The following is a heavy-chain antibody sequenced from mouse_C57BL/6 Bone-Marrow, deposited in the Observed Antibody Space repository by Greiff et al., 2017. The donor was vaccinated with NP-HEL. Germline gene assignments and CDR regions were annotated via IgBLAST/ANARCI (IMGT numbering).Heavy chain of an antibody. J-gene: IGHJ2*01. CDR1: GYTFTSYG. Sequence: QVQLQQSGAELARPGASVKLSCKASGYTFTSYGISWVKQRTGQGLEWIGEIYPRSGNTYYNEKFKGKATLTADKSSSTAYMELRSLTSEDSAVYFCARRGAKDGDGGGDYFDYWGQGTTLTVSS. CDR3: ARRGAKDGDGGGDYFDY. CDR2: IYPRSGNT. D-gene: IGHD3-1*01. V-gene: IGHV1-81*01.